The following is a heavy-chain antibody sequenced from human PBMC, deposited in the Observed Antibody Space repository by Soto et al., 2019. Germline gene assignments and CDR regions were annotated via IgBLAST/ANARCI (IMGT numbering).Heavy chain of an antibody. CDR1: GYTFISNY. V-gene: IGHV1-46*01. CDR2: INPSGGST. D-gene: IGHD2-8*01. CDR3: AMAFNNWFDP. J-gene: IGHJ5*02. Sequence: QVQLVQSGAEVKKPGASVKVSCKASGYTFISNYIHWVRQAPGQGLEWMGIINPSGGSTTYAQRFQGRVIMTRDTSTSTVYMELSSWRSEDTAVYYCAMAFNNWFDPWGQGTLVTVSS.